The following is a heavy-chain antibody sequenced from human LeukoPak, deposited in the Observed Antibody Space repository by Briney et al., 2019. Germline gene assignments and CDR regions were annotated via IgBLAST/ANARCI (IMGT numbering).Heavy chain of an antibody. J-gene: IGHJ4*02. CDR1: GFTFADYA. V-gene: IGHV3-9*01. CDR2: ISWNSGSI. Sequence: PGRSLRLSCAASGFTFADYAMHWVRQAPGKGLEWVSGISWNSGSIGYADSVKGRFTISRDNAKKSLYLQMDSLRAEDKALYYCAKDYDSSGYGPFDYWGQGTLVTVSS. D-gene: IGHD3-22*01. CDR3: AKDYDSSGYGPFDY.